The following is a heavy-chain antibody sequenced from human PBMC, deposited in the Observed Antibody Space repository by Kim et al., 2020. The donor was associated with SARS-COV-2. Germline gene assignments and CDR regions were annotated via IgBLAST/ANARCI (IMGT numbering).Heavy chain of an antibody. CDR3: ARDLISVRRYSSGWWGGY. J-gene: IGHJ4*02. CDR1: GYTFTGYY. D-gene: IGHD6-19*01. Sequence: ASVKVSCKASGYTFTGYYMHWVRQAPGQGLEWMGRINPNSGGTNYAQKFQGRVTMTRDTSISTAYMELSRLRSDDTAVYYCARDLISVRRYSSGWWGGYWGQGTLVTVSS. V-gene: IGHV1-2*06. CDR2: INPNSGGT.